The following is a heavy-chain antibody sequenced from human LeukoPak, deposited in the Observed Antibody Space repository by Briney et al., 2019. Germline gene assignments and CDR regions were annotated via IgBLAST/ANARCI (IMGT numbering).Heavy chain of an antibody. J-gene: IGHJ4*02. CDR2: IRYDGDSE. D-gene: IGHD6-13*01. CDR1: GFAFSSYG. V-gene: IGHV3-30*02. CDR3: VKDTSRWYLGYYFDY. Sequence: PGGSLRLSCAASGFAFSSYGMHWVRQAPGKGLEWVAFIRYDGDSEHYADSVKGRFIISRDNSMGTLYLQMNSLGSKDTALYYCVKDTSRWYLGYYFDYWGQGTLVTVSS.